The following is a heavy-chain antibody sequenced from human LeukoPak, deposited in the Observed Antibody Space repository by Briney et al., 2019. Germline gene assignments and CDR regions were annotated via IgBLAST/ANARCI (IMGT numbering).Heavy chain of an antibody. CDR1: GFTFSSYS. V-gene: IGHV3-21*01. J-gene: IGHJ6*02. D-gene: IGHD3-22*01. CDR2: ISNSSSYI. CDR3: ARARGDYYDSSGYYLLPKYGMDV. Sequence: GGSLRLSCAASGFTFSSYSMNWVRQAPGKGLEWVSSISNSSSYIYYADSVKGRFTISRDNAKNSLYLQMNSLRAEDTAVYYCARARGDYYDSSGYYLLPKYGMDVWGQGTTVTVSS.